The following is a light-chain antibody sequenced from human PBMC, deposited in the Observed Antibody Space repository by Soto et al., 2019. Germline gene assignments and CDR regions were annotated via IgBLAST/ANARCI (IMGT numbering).Light chain of an antibody. J-gene: IGKJ4*01. V-gene: IGKV3-20*01. CDR2: GAS. Sequence: EIVLTQSPGTLSLSPGERATLSCRASQSVSSSYLAWYQQKPGQAPRVLIYGASSRATGITDRFSGSGSVTDFTLTISTLEPKDFTEYYCQQYSSALLTFGGGTKVEIK. CDR3: QQYSSALLT. CDR1: QSVSSSY.